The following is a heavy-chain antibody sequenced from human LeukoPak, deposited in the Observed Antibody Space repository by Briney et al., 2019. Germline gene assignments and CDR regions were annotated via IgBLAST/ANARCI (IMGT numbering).Heavy chain of an antibody. Sequence: TPSLTCPVSSGSISSGVYYWSWIRQHPGKGLEWIGYIYYSGSTYYNPSLKSRDTISVDTSKDQFSLKLSSVTAADTAVYYCARGVRWLQLSYFDYWGQGTLVTVSS. J-gene: IGHJ4*02. CDR3: ARGVRWLQLSYFDY. V-gene: IGHV4-31*03. CDR2: IYYSGST. D-gene: IGHD5-24*01. CDR1: SGSISSGVYY.